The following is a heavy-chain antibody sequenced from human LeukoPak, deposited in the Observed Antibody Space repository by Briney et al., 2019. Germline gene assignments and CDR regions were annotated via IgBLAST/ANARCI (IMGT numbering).Heavy chain of an antibody. CDR3: AKERCDSSGYSHY. Sequence: GGSLRLSCAASGFTFSSYEMNWVRQAPGKGLEWVSYISSSGSTIYYADSVKGRFTISRDNAKNSLYLQMNSLRAEDTAVYYCAKERCDSSGYSHYWGQGTLVTVSS. CDR2: ISSSGSTI. V-gene: IGHV3-48*03. D-gene: IGHD3-22*01. J-gene: IGHJ4*02. CDR1: GFTFSSYE.